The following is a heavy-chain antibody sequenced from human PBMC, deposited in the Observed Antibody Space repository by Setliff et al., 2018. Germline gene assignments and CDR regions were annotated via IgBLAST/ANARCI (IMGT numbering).Heavy chain of an antibody. D-gene: IGHD1-1*01. CDR3: ARSPTRTTGSHYLGYYYYYMDF. J-gene: IGHJ6*03. Sequence: ASVKVSCKASQYTFTAYYLHWVRQAPGQGLEWMGWINPNNGGTKYAQKFQGRVTMTRDTSVSTGYMELSRLRYDDTAVYYCARSPTRTTGSHYLGYYYYYMDFWGKGTTVTVSS. CDR1: QYTFTAYY. CDR2: INPNNGGT. V-gene: IGHV1-2*02.